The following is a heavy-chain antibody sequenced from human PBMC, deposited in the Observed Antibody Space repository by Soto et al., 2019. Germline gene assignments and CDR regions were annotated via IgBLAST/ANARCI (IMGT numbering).Heavy chain of an antibody. CDR3: ARATYYDFWSGLGY. Sequence: PGGSLRLSCAASGFTFSSYWMSWVRQAPGKGLEWVANIKQDGSEKYYVDSVKGRFTISRDNAKNSLYLQMNSLRAEDTAVYYCARATYYDFWSGLGYWGQGTLVTVSS. CDR2: IKQDGSEK. CDR1: GFTFSSYW. D-gene: IGHD3-3*01. V-gene: IGHV3-7*03. J-gene: IGHJ4*02.